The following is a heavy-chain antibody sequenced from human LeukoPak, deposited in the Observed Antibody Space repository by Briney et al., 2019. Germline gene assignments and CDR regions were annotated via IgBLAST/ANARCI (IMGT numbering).Heavy chain of an antibody. Sequence: GASVKVSCKVSGYTLTELSMHWVRQAPGQGLEWMGWISAYNGNTNYAQKLQGRVTMTTDTSTSTAYMDLRSLRSDDTAVYYCARDEGAYSDYVWGSYRPPGKYKGMDVWGQGTTVTVSS. V-gene: IGHV1-18*01. CDR3: ARDEGAYSDYVWGSYRPPGKYKGMDV. CDR1: GYTLTELS. J-gene: IGHJ6*02. CDR2: ISAYNGNT. D-gene: IGHD3-16*02.